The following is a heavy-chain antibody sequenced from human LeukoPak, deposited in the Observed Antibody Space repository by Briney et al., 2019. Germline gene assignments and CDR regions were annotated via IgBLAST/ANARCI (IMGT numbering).Heavy chain of an antibody. J-gene: IGHJ3*02. V-gene: IGHV1-8*01. D-gene: IGHD6-13*01. CDR2: MNPNNANT. Sequence: WASVTVSCTASGYTFTSYDINWVRQATGQGLEWMGWMNPNNANTGYAQKFQGRVTMTRDTSINTAYMELSSLRAEDTAVYYCAGWPSSSWYKVAAFGIWGQGTMVTVSS. CDR3: AGWPSSSWYKVAAFGI. CDR1: GYTFTSYD.